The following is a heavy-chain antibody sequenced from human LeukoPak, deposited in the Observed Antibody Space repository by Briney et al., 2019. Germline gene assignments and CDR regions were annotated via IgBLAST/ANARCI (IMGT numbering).Heavy chain of an antibody. CDR1: GFTFSSYG. V-gene: IGHV3-33*01. Sequence: TGGSLRLSCAASGFTFSSYGMHWVRQAPGKGLEWVAVIWYDGSNKYYADSVKGRFTISRDNSKNTLYLQMNSLGAEDTAVYYCARPMYYYDSSGYYGYWGQGTLVTVSS. D-gene: IGHD3-22*01. CDR2: IWYDGSNK. J-gene: IGHJ4*02. CDR3: ARPMYYYDSSGYYGY.